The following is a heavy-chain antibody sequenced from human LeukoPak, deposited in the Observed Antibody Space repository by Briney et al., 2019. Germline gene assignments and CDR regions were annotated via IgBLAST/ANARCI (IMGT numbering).Heavy chain of an antibody. V-gene: IGHV4-39*07. D-gene: IGHD6-13*01. CDR2: IYYSGST. Sequence: SETLSLTCTVSGGSISSSSYYWGWIRQPPGKGLEWIGSIYYSGSTYHNPSLKSRVTISVDTSKNQFSLKLSSVTAADTAVYYCARGIAAASPGFDPWGQGTLVTVSS. J-gene: IGHJ5*02. CDR1: GGSISSSSYY. CDR3: ARGIAAASPGFDP.